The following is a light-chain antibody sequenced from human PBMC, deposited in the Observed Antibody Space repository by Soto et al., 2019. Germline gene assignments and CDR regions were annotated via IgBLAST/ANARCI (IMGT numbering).Light chain of an antibody. CDR2: DVS. Sequence: SALTQPPSGSGSPGQSVAISCTGTSSDVGGYDYVSWYQQHPGKAPKLMIYDVSKRPSGVPDRFSGSKSGNTASLTVSGLQAEDEADYYCSSYAGTYIVFGTGTKVTVL. CDR3: SSYAGTYIV. V-gene: IGLV2-8*01. CDR1: SSDVGGYDY. J-gene: IGLJ1*01.